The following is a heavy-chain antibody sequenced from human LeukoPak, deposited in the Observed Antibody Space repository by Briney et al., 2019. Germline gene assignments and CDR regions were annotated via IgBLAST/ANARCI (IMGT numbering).Heavy chain of an antibody. CDR2: IYTSGST. Sequence: SETLSLTCTVSGGSISSYYWSWIRQPAGKGLEWIGRIYTSGSTNYNPSLKSRVTMSVDTSKNQFSLKLSSVTAADTAVYYCARERYYGSGSYLLRVHYYYYMDVWGKGTTVTISS. J-gene: IGHJ6*03. V-gene: IGHV4-4*07. D-gene: IGHD3-10*01. CDR1: GGSISSYY. CDR3: ARERYYGSGSYLLRVHYYYYMDV.